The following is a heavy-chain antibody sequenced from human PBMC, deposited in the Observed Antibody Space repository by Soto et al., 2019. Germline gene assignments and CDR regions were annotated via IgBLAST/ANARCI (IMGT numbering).Heavy chain of an antibody. J-gene: IGHJ5*02. V-gene: IGHV1-46*03. CDR3: ARGSGGSYGRRSWFDP. Sequence: ASVKVSCKASGYTFTSYYMHWVRQAPGQGLEWMGIINPSGGSTSYAQKFHGRVTMTRDTSTSTVYMELSSLRSEDTAVYYCARGSGGSYGRRSWFDPWGQGTLVTVSS. CDR2: INPSGGST. CDR1: GYTFTSYY. D-gene: IGHD5-18*01.